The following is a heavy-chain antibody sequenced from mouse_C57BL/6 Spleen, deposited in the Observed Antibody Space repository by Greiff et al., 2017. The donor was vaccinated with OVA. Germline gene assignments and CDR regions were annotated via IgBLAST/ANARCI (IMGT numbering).Heavy chain of an antibody. CDR3: ARNRDDYDGWFAY. CDR1: GFSLTSYG. J-gene: IGHJ3*01. D-gene: IGHD2-4*01. CDR2: IWSGGST. V-gene: IGHV2-2*01. Sequence: VKLKQSGPGLVQPSQSLSITCTVSGFSLTSYGVHWVRQSPGKGLEWLGVIWSGGSTDYNAAFISRLSISKDNSKSQVFFKMNSLQADDTAIYYCARNRDDYDGWFAYWGQGTLVTVSA.